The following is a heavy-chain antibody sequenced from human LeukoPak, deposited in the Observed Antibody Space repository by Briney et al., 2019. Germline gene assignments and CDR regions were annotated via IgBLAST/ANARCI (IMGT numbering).Heavy chain of an antibody. CDR3: ARITVTQFDP. Sequence: GGSLRLSCAASGFTVSNKYMSWVRQAPGKGLEWVSVIYSGGNTYYADSVKDRFTISRDNSKNTVYLQMNSLRGEDTAVYYCARITVTQFDPWGQGTPVTVSS. V-gene: IGHV3-66*01. J-gene: IGHJ5*02. D-gene: IGHD4-11*01. CDR2: IYSGGNT. CDR1: GFTVSNKY.